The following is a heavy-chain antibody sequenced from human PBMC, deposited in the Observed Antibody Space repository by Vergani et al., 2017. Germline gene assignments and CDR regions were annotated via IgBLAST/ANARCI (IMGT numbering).Heavy chain of an antibody. V-gene: IGHV3-13*04. J-gene: IGHJ4*02. Sequence: EVQLVESGGGLVQPGGSLRLSCAASGFTFSSYDMHWVRQATGKGLEWVSAIGTAGDTYYPGSVKGRFTISRENAKNSLYLQMNSLRAGDTAVYNCARTAHLSGWYDYWGQGTLVTVSS. CDR1: GFTFSSYD. CDR3: ARTAHLSGWYDY. CDR2: IGTAGDT. D-gene: IGHD6-19*01.